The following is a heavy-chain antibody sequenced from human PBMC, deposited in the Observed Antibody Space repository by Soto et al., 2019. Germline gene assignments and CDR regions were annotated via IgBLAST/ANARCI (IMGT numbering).Heavy chain of an antibody. CDR1: GFTFSSYA. CDR3: ARESTMIVVVTLYYGMDV. D-gene: IGHD3-22*01. CDR2: ISYDGSNK. J-gene: IGHJ6*02. V-gene: IGHV3-30-3*01. Sequence: QVQLVESGGGVVQPGRSLRLSCAASGFTFSSYAMHWVRHAPGKGLEWVAVISYDGSNKYYADSVKGRFTISRDNSKNTLYLQMNSLRAEDTAVYYCARESTMIVVVTLYYGMDVWGQGTTVTVSS.